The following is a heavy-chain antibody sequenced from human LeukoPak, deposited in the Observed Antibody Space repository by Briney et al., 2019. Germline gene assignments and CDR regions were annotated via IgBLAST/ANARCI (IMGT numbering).Heavy chain of an antibody. Sequence: ASVKVSCKASGYTSTSYGISWVRQAPGQGLEWMGWISAYNGNTNYAQKLQGRVTMTTDTSTSTAYMELRSLRSDDTAVYYCARRSGSYSLYDYYYYYMDVWGKGTTVTVSS. CDR1: GYTSTSYG. V-gene: IGHV1-18*01. CDR3: ARRSGSYSLYDYYYYYMDV. J-gene: IGHJ6*03. CDR2: ISAYNGNT. D-gene: IGHD1-26*01.